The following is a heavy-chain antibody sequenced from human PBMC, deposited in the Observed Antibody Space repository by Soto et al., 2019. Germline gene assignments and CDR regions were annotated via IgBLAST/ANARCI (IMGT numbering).Heavy chain of an antibody. V-gene: IGHV1-18*01. Sequence: ASVKVSCKASGYTFTSYDISWVRQAPGQGLEWMGWISAYNGNTNYAQKLQGRVTMTTDTSTSTAYMELRSLRSDDTAVYYCARRWGSSWYHNWFDPWGQGTLVTVSS. CDR3: ARRWGSSWYHNWFDP. CDR1: GYTFTSYD. J-gene: IGHJ5*02. CDR2: ISAYNGNT. D-gene: IGHD6-13*01.